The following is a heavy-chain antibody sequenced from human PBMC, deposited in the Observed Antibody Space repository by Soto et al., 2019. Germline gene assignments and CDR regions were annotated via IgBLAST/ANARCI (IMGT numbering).Heavy chain of an antibody. V-gene: IGHV1-69*02. CDR1: GGTFSSYT. CDR3: ASRPAPRVRNWFAP. CDR2: IIPILGIA. Sequence: QVQLVQSGAEVKKPGSSVKVSCKASGGTFSSYTISWVRQAPGQGLEWMGRIIPILGIANYAQKLQGRVTITADKSTSTAYLELSRLRSEDTAVYYCASRPAPRVRNWFAPWGQGTLVTVSS. D-gene: IGHD2-2*01. J-gene: IGHJ5*02.